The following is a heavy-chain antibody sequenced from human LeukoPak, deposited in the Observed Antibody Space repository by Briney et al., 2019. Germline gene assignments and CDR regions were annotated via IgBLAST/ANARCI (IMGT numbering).Heavy chain of an antibody. CDR2: INHSGST. Sequence: GSLRLSCAASGFIFSDYGITWVRQAPGKGLEWIGEINHSGSTNYNPSLKSRVTISVDTSKNQFSLKLSSVTDYDSSGYYDATNWFDPWGQGTLVTVSS. J-gene: IGHJ5*02. CDR1: GFIFSDYG. CDR3: ATNWFDP. V-gene: IGHV4-34*08.